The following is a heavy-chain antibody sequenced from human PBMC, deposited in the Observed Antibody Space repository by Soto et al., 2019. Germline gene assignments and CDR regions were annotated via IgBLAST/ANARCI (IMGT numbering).Heavy chain of an antibody. CDR1: GGTFSSYA. J-gene: IGHJ6*02. CDR2: IIPIFGTA. CDR3: ARDLKSYYDRSGYGYYYYGMDV. D-gene: IGHD3-22*01. V-gene: IGHV1-69*13. Sequence: SVKVSCKASGGTFSSYAISWVRQAPGQGLEWMGGIIPIFGTANYAQKFQGRVTITADESTSTAYMELSSLRSEDTAVYYCARDLKSYYDRSGYGYYYYGMDVWGQGTTVTVSS.